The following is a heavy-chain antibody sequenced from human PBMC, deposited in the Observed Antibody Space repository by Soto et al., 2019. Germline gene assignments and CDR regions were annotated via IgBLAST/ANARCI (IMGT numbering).Heavy chain of an antibody. CDR2: INHSGST. CDR3: ARVVRIYYGSGDFDY. J-gene: IGHJ4*02. CDR1: GGSFSGYY. V-gene: IGHV4-34*01. D-gene: IGHD3-10*01. Sequence: SETLSLTCAVYGGSFSGYYWSCIRQPPWKGLEWIGEINHSGSTNYNPSLKSRVTISVDTSKNQFSLKLSSVTAADTAVYYCARVVRIYYGSGDFDYWGQGTLVTVSS.